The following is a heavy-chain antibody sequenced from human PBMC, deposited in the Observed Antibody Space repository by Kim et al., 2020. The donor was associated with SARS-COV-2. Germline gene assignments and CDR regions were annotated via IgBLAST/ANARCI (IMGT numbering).Heavy chain of an antibody. V-gene: IGHV1-2*02. D-gene: IGHD4-17*01. CDR3: ARDVGTSGDYVDRSHH. J-gene: IGHJ1*01. Sequence: ASVKVSCKASGYTFTGRYMDWVRQAPGHGLEWMGYINPNSGGTIFAQKFQGRVTLTSDTSISTVYMELRSLRPDDTAVYYCARDVGTSGDYVDRSHHWG. CDR2: INPNSGGT. CDR1: GYTFTGRY.